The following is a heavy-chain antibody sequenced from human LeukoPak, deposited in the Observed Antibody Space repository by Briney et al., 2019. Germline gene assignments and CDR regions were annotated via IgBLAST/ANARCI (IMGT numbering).Heavy chain of an antibody. CDR3: ARENFVRQQQLCWFDP. D-gene: IGHD6-13*01. V-gene: IGHV4-31*03. J-gene: IGHJ5*02. Sequence: SETLSLTCTVSGGSISSGGYYWSWIRQHPGKGLEWSMYISYSGSTYYNPSLKSRVTISVDTSKNQFSLKLSSVTAADTAVYYCARENFVRQQQLCWFDPWGQGTLVTVSS. CDR2: ISYSGST. CDR1: GGSISSGGYY.